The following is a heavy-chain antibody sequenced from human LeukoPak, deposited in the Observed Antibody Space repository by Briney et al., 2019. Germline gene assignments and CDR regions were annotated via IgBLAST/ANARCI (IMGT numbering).Heavy chain of an antibody. Sequence: NTSETLSLTCTVSGGSISSYYWSWIRQPPGKGLEWIGYIYYSGSTNYNPSLKSRVTISVDTSKNQFSLKLRSVTAADTAVYYCARGYGSGSYYPNWFDPWGQGTLVTVSS. V-gene: IGHV4-59*08. CDR1: GGSISSYY. J-gene: IGHJ5*02. CDR3: ARGYGSGSYYPNWFDP. D-gene: IGHD3-10*01. CDR2: IYYSGST.